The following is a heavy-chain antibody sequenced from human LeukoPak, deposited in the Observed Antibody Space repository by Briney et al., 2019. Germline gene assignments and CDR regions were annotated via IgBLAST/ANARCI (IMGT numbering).Heavy chain of an antibody. CDR2: INPNSGGT. CDR3: ARDYYPSGWYGY. Sequence: ASVKVSCKASGYTFTGYYMHWVRQAPGQGLEWMGWINPNSGGTNYAQKFQGRVTMTRDTSISTPYMELSRLRSDDTAVYYCARDYYPSGWYGYWGQGALVTVSS. V-gene: IGHV1-2*02. J-gene: IGHJ4*02. D-gene: IGHD6-19*01. CDR1: GYTFTGYY.